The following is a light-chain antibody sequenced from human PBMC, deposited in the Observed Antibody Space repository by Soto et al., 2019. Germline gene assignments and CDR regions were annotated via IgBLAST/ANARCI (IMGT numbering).Light chain of an antibody. J-gene: IGKJ1*01. CDR3: QQSRT. CDR2: KAS. CDR1: QSISTW. Sequence: DIQMNQSPSTLSASIGDRVTITCRASQSISTWLAWYQQKPGKAPRLLIYKASSLQSGVPSRFSGSASGTEFTLTVSSLQPDDFATYYCQQSRTFGQGTKVEIK. V-gene: IGKV1-5*03.